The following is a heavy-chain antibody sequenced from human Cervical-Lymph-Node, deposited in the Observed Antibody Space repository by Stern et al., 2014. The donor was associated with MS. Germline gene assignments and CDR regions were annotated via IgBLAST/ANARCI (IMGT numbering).Heavy chain of an antibody. V-gene: IGHV1-3*01. CDR3: ARMIAVAGTTGYYGMDV. CDR2: INGGNGNT. CDR1: GYTFTSYA. D-gene: IGHD6-19*01. Sequence: QVQLVQSGAEVKKPGASVKVSCKASGYTFTSYAMHWVRQAPGRRLEWMGWINGGNGNTKDSQKCQGRVTITRDTSASTAYMELSSLRSEDTDVYYCARMIAVAGTTGYYGMDVWGHGTTVTVSS. J-gene: IGHJ6*02.